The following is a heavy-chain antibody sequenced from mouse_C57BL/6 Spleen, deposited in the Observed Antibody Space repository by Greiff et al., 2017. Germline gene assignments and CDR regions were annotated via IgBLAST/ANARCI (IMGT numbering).Heavy chain of an antibody. CDR3: ARGSASPFAY. J-gene: IGHJ3*01. Sequence: VQLQQPGAELVRPGSSVKLSCKASGYTFTSYWMHWVKQRPIQGLEWIGNIDPTDSETHYNKKFKDKATLTVDKSSSTAYMQLSSLTAEDSAFYYCARGSASPFAYWGQGTLVTVSA. D-gene: IGHD6-1*01. CDR2: IDPTDSET. V-gene: IGHV1-52*01. CDR1: GYTFTSYW.